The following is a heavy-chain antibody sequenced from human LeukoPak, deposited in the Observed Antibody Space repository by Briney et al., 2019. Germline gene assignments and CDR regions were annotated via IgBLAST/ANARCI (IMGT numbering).Heavy chain of an antibody. CDR2: ISGSGGST. D-gene: IGHD4-17*01. V-gene: IGHV3-23*01. CDR1: GFTFSSYA. CDR3: AKGHVRYGDFDY. Sequence: PVGSLRLSCAPSGFTFSSYAMSWVRQGPRKGLEWVSAISGSGGSTYYADSVKGRFTISRDNSKNTLYLQMNSLRAEDTAVYYCAKGHVRYGDFDYWGQGTLVTVSS. J-gene: IGHJ4*02.